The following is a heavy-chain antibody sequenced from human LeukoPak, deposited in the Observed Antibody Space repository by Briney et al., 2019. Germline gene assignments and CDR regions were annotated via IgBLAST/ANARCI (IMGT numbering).Heavy chain of an antibody. V-gene: IGHV3-74*01. D-gene: IGHD2-15*01. CDR3: ARARGSGHCSGGSCYLVDYYYGMDV. CDR1: GFTFISYW. J-gene: IGHJ6*02. CDR2: INSDGTST. Sequence: GGSLRLSCAASGFTFISYWMHWVRQAPGKGLVWVSRINSDGTSTSYADSVKGRFTISRDNAKNTLYLQMNSLRAEDTAVYYCARARGSGHCSGGSCYLVDYYYGMDVWGQGTTVTVSS.